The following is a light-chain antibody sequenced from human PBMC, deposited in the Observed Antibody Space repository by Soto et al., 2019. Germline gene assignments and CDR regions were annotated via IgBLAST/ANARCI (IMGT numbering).Light chain of an antibody. CDR3: LHHNGYPLT. V-gene: IGKV1-17*01. Sequence: DIQMTQSPTSLSASVGDSVTITCRASKGIRTDLAWYQQKPGKAPKFLIYAASSLQSGVPSRFSGSGSETNFTLTINSMQTEDFATYYCLHHNGYPLTFGGGTKVELK. CDR2: AAS. CDR1: KGIRTD. J-gene: IGKJ4*01.